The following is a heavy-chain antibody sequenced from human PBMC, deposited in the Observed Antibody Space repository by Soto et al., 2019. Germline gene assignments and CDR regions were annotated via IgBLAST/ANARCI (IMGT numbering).Heavy chain of an antibody. D-gene: IGHD3-22*01. V-gene: IGHV3-23*01. CDR1: GFTFSSYA. J-gene: IGHJ4*02. CDR2: ISGSGGST. CDR3: AKFYSPQLRYDSSGYYWFDY. Sequence: GGSLRLSCAASGFTFSSYAMSWVRQTPGKGLEWVSAISGSGGSTYYADSVKGRFTISRDNSKNTLFLQMNSLRAEDTAVYYCAKFYSPQLRYDSSGYYWFDYWGQGTLVTVSS.